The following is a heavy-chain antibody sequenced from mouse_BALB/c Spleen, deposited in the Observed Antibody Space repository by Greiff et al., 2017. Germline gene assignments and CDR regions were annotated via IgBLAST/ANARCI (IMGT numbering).Heavy chain of an antibody. V-gene: IGHV1-9*01. Sequence: QVQLQQSGAELMKPGASVKISCKATGYTFSSYWIEWVKQRPGHGLEWIGEILPGSGSTNYNEKFKGKATFTADTSSNTAYMQLSSLTSEDSAVYYCARRGVRRNYAMDDWGQGTSVTVSS. CDR2: ILPGSGST. D-gene: IGHD2-14*01. CDR3: ARRGVRRNYAMDD. J-gene: IGHJ4*01. CDR1: GYTFSSYW.